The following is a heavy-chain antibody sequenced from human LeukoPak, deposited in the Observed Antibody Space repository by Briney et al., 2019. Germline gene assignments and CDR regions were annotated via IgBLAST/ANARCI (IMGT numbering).Heavy chain of an antibody. CDR2: IYYSGST. Sequence: SETLSLTCTVSGGSISSSSYYWGWIRQPPGKGLEWIGSIYYSGSTYYNPSLKSRVTISVDTSKNQFSLKLSSVTAADTAVYYCARGRIATIGPFDPWGQGTLVTVSS. CDR3: ARGRIATIGPFDP. CDR1: GGSISSSSYY. V-gene: IGHV4-39*07. D-gene: IGHD2-21*01. J-gene: IGHJ5*02.